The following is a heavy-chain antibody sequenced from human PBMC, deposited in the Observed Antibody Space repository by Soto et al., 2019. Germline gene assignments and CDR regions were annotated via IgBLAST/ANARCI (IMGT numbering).Heavy chain of an antibody. J-gene: IGHJ4*02. CDR1: GFTFSSSA. CDR3: AKNWEGFGSFDY. D-gene: IGHD3-16*01. Sequence: PRGSLRLSCAASGFTFSSSAMSWVRQAPGEGLEWVSAISGAADSTFYADSVKGRFTISRDNSKEMLYLQMNSLRAEDTAVYYCAKNWEGFGSFDYWGQGTLVTVSS. CDR2: ISGAADST. V-gene: IGHV3-23*01.